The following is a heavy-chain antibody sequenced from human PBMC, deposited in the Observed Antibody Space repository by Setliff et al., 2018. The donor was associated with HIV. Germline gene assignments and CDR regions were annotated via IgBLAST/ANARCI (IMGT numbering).Heavy chain of an antibody. CDR2: INPTGGST. D-gene: IGHD3-22*01. CDR1: GYSFTNHY. J-gene: IGHJ4*02. Sequence: GASVKVSCKPSGYSFTNHYMHWVRQAPGQGLEWMGVINPTGGSTRNTQKFQGRVTMTRDTSISTAYMELSRLRSDDTAVYYCARDYYDSSGYIFLPGLPDYWGQGTLVTVPQ. CDR3: ARDYYDSSGYIFLPGLPDY. V-gene: IGHV1-46*01.